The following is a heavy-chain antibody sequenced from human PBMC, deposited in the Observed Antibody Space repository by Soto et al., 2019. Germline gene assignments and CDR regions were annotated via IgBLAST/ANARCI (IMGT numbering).Heavy chain of an antibody. CDR2: ISAYNGNT. CDR3: ARVHWDFWSRYYYNWFDP. V-gene: IGHV1-18*04. J-gene: IGHJ5*02. D-gene: IGHD3-3*01. Sequence: ASVKVSCKASGYTFTSYGISWVRQAPGQGLEWMGWISAYNGNTNYAQKLQGRVTMTTDTSTSTAYMELRSLRSDDTAVYYCARVHWDFWSRYYYNWFDPWGQGTLVTVSS. CDR1: GYTFTSYG.